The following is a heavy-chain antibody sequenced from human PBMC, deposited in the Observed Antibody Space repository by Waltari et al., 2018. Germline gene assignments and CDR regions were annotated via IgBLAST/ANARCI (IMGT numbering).Heavy chain of an antibody. V-gene: IGHV1-24*01. CDR1: GYTLTDLS. D-gene: IGHD3-3*01. CDR3: ASGLIIPGRFRLGY. CDR2: FDPEDGEA. Sequence: QVQPEQSGAEVQQPGPSGKVSCKVGGYTLTDLSMHWVRQAPGKGLEWMGGFDPEDGEAVFAQKFQGRLTLTEDTPANTAYMELTSLTSEDTAVYYCASGLIIPGRFRLGYWGQGTLVTVSA. J-gene: IGHJ4*02.